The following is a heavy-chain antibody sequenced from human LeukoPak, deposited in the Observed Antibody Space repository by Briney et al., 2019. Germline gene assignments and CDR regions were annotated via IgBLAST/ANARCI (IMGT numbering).Heavy chain of an antibody. D-gene: IGHD2-2*01. V-gene: IGHV3-30*18. J-gene: IGHJ6*03. CDR3: AKDKGYCSSTSCRHYYYYMDV. CDR2: IWYGGSNK. CDR1: GFTFSSYG. Sequence: GRSLRLSCAASGFTFSSYGMHWVRQAPGKGLEWVAVIWYGGSNKYYADSVKGRFTISRDNSKSTLYLQMNSLRAEDTAVYYCAKDKGYCSSTSCRHYYYYMDVWGKGTTVTVSS.